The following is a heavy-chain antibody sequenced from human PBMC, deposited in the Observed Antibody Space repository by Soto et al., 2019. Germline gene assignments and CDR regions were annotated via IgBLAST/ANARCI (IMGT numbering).Heavy chain of an antibody. Sequence: SQPFSLTCAITGDSVSINSAGWSWVGQSPSRGLEWLGRTYYRSKWYYEYAVSVRGRITINPDTSKNQYSLQLNSVTPEDTAVSFCARGEQYSGRIFDYWGQGTLVTVSS. CDR3: ARGEQYSGRIFDY. D-gene: IGHD5-12*01. CDR1: GDSVSINSAG. CDR2: TYYRSKWYY. J-gene: IGHJ4*01. V-gene: IGHV6-1*01.